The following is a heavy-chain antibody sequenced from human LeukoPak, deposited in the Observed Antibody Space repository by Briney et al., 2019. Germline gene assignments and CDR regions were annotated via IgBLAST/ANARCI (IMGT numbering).Heavy chain of an antibody. Sequence: GGSLRLSCAASGFTFSSYSMNWVPQAPGKGLEWVSSISSSSSYIYYADSVKGRFTISRDNAKNSPYLQMNSLRAEDTAVYYCAKIGAYYYYGMDVWGQGTTVTVSS. CDR2: ISSSSSYI. D-gene: IGHD3-3*01. V-gene: IGHV3-21*01. CDR3: AKIGAYYYYGMDV. J-gene: IGHJ6*01. CDR1: GFTFSSYS.